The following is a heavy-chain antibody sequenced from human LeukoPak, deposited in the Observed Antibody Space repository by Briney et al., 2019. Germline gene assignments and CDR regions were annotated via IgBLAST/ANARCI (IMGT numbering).Heavy chain of an antibody. J-gene: IGHJ3*02. CDR2: IYYSGST. Sequence: SETLSLTCTVSGGSISSYYWSWIRQPPGKGLEWIGYIYYSGSTNYNPSLKSRVTISVDTSKNQFSLKLSSVTAADTAVYYCASSGWELLGDDAFDIWGQGTMVTVSS. D-gene: IGHD1-26*01. CDR3: ASSGWELLGDDAFDI. V-gene: IGHV4-59*01. CDR1: GGSISSYY.